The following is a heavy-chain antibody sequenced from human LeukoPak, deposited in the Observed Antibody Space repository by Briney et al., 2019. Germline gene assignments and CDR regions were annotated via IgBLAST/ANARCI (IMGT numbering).Heavy chain of an antibody. CDR2: ISATGAST. CDR1: GFMFSNYG. J-gene: IGHJ4*02. D-gene: IGHD1-26*01. CDR3: AKRAGGADRAFDY. V-gene: IGHV3-23*01. Sequence: GGSLRLSCAVSGFMFSNYGVSWVRQAPGKGLEWVPIISATGASTHYADSVKGRFTISRDNPKNTLFLQMDNLTVEDTAVYYCAKRAGGADRAFDYWGQGTLVTVSS.